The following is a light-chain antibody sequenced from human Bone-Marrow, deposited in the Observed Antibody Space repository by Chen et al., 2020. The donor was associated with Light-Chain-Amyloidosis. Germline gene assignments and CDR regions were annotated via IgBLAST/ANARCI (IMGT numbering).Light chain of an antibody. Sequence: SYGLTQPSSVSAAPGQTATIACGGNNIGSTSVHWYQQTPGQAPLLVVYDDSDRPSGIPERLSGSNSGNTATLTISRVEAGDEADYYCQVWDRSSDRPVFGGGTKLTVL. V-gene: IGLV3-21*02. CDR1: NIGSTS. CDR3: QVWDRSSDRPV. J-gene: IGLJ3*02. CDR2: DDS.